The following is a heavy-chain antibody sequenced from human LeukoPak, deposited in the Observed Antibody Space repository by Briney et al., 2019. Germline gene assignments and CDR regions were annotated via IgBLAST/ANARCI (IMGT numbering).Heavy chain of an antibody. V-gene: IGHV3-23*01. CDR3: AKDPHYYDSSGYYS. CDR2: ISGRGGST. Sequence: GGSLRLSCAASGFTLSSYAMSWVRQAPGKGLEWVSAISGRGGSTYYADSVKGRFTISRDNSKNTLYLQMNSLRAEDTAVYYCAKDPHYYDSSGYYSWGQGTLVTVSS. D-gene: IGHD3-22*01. J-gene: IGHJ4*02. CDR1: GFTLSSYA.